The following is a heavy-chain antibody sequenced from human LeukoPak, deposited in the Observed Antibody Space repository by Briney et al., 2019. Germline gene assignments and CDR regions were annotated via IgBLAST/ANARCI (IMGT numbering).Heavy chain of an antibody. J-gene: IGHJ4*02. CDR3: AREGSSSLISPWFDY. CDR2: INNSGST. V-gene: IGHV4-34*01. CDR1: GGSFSGYY. D-gene: IGHD6-13*01. Sequence: SETLSLTCAVYGGSFSGYYWSWIRQPPGKGLEWIGEINNSGSTNYNPSLKSRVTISVDTSKNQFSLKLSSVTAADTAVYYCAREGSSSLISPWFDYWGQGTLVTVSS.